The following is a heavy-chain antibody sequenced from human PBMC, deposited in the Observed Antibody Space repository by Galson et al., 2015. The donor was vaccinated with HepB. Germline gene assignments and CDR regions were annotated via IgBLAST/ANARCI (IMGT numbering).Heavy chain of an antibody. Sequence: SLRLSCAASGFTFSSYWMSWVRQAPGKGLEWVANIKQDGSEKYYVDSVKGRFTISRDNAKNSLYLQMSSLRAEDTAVYYCARDPGLYSGSGTGNWFDPWGQGTLVTVSS. CDR2: IKQDGSEK. D-gene: IGHD1-26*01. CDR1: GFTFSSYW. J-gene: IGHJ5*02. V-gene: IGHV3-7*03. CDR3: ARDPGLYSGSGTGNWFDP.